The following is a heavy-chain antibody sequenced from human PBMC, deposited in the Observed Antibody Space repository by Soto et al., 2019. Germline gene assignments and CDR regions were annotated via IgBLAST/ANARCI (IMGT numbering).Heavy chain of an antibody. CDR1: GGSISSSSYY. CDR3: ARHVTSTSGSYSRVWFDP. Sequence: SETLSLTCTVSGGSISSSSYYWGWIRQPPGKGLEWIASIYYRGSTYYNPSLKSRVTISVDTSQNQFSLKLSSVTAADTAVYYCARHVTSTSGSYSRVWFDPWGQGTLVTVSS. D-gene: IGHD3-10*01. J-gene: IGHJ5*02. CDR2: IYYRGST. V-gene: IGHV4-39*01.